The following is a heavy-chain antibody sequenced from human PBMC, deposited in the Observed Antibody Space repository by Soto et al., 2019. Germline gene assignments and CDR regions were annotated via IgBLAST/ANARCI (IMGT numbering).Heavy chain of an antibody. V-gene: IGHV1-18*01. CDR3: ARGTPPLEPFDD. CDR1: GNIFTSYG. D-gene: IGHD1-1*01. Sequence: XSVEASCRASGNIFTSYGIRWVPQAPGQGLEWMGWISTYNHNTNYARKVQGRVAVTTDTSTRTAYMELRSLTSDDTAMYYCARGTPPLEPFDDWGQGTLVTVSS. CDR2: ISTYNHNT. J-gene: IGHJ4*02.